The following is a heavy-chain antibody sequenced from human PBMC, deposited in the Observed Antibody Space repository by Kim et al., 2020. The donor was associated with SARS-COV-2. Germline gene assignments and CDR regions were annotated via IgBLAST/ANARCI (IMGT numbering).Heavy chain of an antibody. D-gene: IGHD6-25*01. CDR3: ARAAREKGPETYFDY. J-gene: IGHJ4*02. V-gene: IGHV3-30*04. Sequence: GGSLRLSCAASGFTFSSYAMHWVRQAPGKGLEWVAVISYDGSNKYYADSVKGRFTISRDNSKNTLYLQMNSLRAEDTAVYYCARAAREKGPETYFDYWGQGTLVTVSS. CDR2: ISYDGSNK. CDR1: GFTFSSYA.